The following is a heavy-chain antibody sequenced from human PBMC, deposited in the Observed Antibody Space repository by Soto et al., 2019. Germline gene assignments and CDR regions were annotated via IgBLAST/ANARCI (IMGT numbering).Heavy chain of an antibody. D-gene: IGHD2-15*01. CDR3: AKFLVVGPPGYGMDV. V-gene: IGHV3-23*01. CDR2: ISGSGAGT. Sequence: EVQLLESGGGLVQPGGSLRLSCAASGFTFISYAMSWVRQAPGKGLEWVSVISGSGAGTYYADSVKGRFIISRDNSKNTVYLQMNSMRAEDTAVYYCAKFLVVGPPGYGMDVWGQGTTVTVSS. CDR1: GFTFISYA. J-gene: IGHJ6*02.